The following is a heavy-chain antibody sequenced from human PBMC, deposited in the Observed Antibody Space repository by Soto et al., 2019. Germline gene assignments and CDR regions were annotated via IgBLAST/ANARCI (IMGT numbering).Heavy chain of an antibody. V-gene: IGHV3-66*01. D-gene: IGHD2-15*01. CDR1: GFIVSDTY. Sequence: EVQLVESGGGLVQPGGSLRLSCTASGFIVSDTYVNWVRQAPGKGLEWVSVISNRGDTHYADSVRGRFSLSRDISDNTLHLQMNNLRVEDRAVYYCAREPRYCRGGSCSITGDAYDIWGQGTMVIVSS. CDR3: AREPRYCRGGSCSITGDAYDI. J-gene: IGHJ3*02. CDR2: ISNRGDT.